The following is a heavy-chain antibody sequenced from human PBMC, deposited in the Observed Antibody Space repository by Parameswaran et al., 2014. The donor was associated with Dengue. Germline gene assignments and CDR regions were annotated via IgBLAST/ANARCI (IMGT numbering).Heavy chain of an antibody. CDR2: IYYSGST. D-gene: IGHD3-3*01. V-gene: IGHV4-39*01. CDR3: ARQDDFWSGYRYWYFDL. Sequence: VRQAPGKGLEWIGSIYYSGSTYYNPSLKSRVTISVDTSKNQFSVKLSSVTAADTAVYYCARQDDFWSGYRYWYFDLWGRGTLVTVSS. J-gene: IGHJ2*01.